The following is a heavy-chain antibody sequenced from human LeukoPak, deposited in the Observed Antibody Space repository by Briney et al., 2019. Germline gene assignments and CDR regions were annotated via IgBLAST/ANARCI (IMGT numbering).Heavy chain of an antibody. D-gene: IGHD2-21*01. Sequence: PGGSLRPSCAASGFTFRSYSMNWVRQAPGKGLEWVSSINSRGNDKYYAESVKGRFTISRDNAKNSLYLQMNNLRVEDTAVYYCAREGSIVPHQDLDCWGQGSLVTVSS. J-gene: IGHJ4*02. CDR3: AREGSIVPHQDLDC. V-gene: IGHV3-21*01. CDR2: INSRGNDK. CDR1: GFTFRSYS.